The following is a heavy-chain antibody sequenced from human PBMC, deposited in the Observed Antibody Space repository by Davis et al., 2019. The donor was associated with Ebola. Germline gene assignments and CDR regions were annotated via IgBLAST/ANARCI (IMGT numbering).Heavy chain of an antibody. V-gene: IGHV4-59*01. Sequence: MPSETLSLTCTVPGGSISSYYWSWIRQPPGKGLEWIGYIYYSGSTNYNPSLKSRVTISVDTSKNQFSLKLSSVTAADTAVYYCARAVVVVAATPDWFDPWGQGTLVTVSS. D-gene: IGHD2-15*01. CDR3: ARAVVVVAATPDWFDP. CDR2: IYYSGST. J-gene: IGHJ5*02. CDR1: GGSISSYY.